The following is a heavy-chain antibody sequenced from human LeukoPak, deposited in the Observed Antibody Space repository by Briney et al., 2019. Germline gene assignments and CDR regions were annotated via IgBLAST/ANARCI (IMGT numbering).Heavy chain of an antibody. CDR2: IYTSGST. V-gene: IGHV4-61*02. CDR1: GGSISSGSYY. D-gene: IGHD3-22*01. CDR3: ARDLVYYDSSGYYAYYFDY. Sequence: PSLTLSLTCTVSGGSISSGSYYWSWIRQPAGTGLGWIGRIYTSGSTNYNPSLKSRVTISVDTSKNQFSLKLSSVTAADTAVYYCARDLVYYDSSGYYAYYFDYWGQGTLVTVSS. J-gene: IGHJ4*02.